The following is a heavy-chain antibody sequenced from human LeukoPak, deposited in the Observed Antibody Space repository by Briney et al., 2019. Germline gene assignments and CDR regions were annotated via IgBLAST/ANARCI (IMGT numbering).Heavy chain of an antibody. CDR3: ARGVYIAAAQYAY. CDR2: IYYSGST. D-gene: IGHD6-13*01. Sequence: SETLSLTCTVSGGSISSYYWSWIRQPPGKGLEWIGYIYYSGSTNYNPSLKSRVSISVDTSKNQFSLKLSSVTAADTAVYYCARGVYIAAAQYAYWGQGTLVTVSS. J-gene: IGHJ4*02. V-gene: IGHV4-59*01. CDR1: GGSISSYY.